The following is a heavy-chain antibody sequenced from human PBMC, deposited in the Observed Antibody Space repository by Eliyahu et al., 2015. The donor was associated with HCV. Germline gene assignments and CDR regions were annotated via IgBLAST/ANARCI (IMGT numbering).Heavy chain of an antibody. CDR3: ARQSRDDDNDY. Sequence: QLQLQESGPGLVKPSETLSLTCTVSGGSISSSSYYWGWIRQPPGKGLEWIGSIYYSGSTYYNPSLKSRVTISVDTSKNQFSLKLSSVTAADTAVYYCARQSRDDDNDYWGQGTLVTVSS. CDR1: GGSISSSSYY. J-gene: IGHJ4*02. V-gene: IGHV4-39*01. CDR2: IYYSGST. D-gene: IGHD1-1*01.